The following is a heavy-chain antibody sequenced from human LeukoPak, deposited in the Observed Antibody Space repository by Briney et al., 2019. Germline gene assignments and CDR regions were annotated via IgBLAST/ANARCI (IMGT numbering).Heavy chain of an antibody. CDR1: GYTFTTNA. CDR2: INTNTGSP. D-gene: IGHD2-15*01. J-gene: IGHJ4*02. CDR3: TRGLGFCSAGSCSFDS. Sequence: ASVKVSCKASGYTFTTNAMNWVRQAPGQGLEWMGWINTNTGSPTYAQGFTGRFVFSLDTPVSAAYLQIFSLEAQDTAVYYCTRGLGFCSAGSCSFDSWGQGTLVTVSS. V-gene: IGHV7-4-1*01.